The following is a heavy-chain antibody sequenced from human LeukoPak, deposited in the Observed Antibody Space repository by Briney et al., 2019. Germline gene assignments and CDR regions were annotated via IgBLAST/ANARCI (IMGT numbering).Heavy chain of an antibody. J-gene: IGHJ5*02. CDR1: GGSLTSYC. Sequence: PSETLSLSCSVSGGSLTSYCWAWIRQSAGKGLQWIGRICTDGRVNYNPSHRSRVTMSVDTSRSQFSLNLISVTAEDTAVYYCARSGGWSWFDPWGQGTRVTVSS. CDR3: ARSGGWSWFDP. V-gene: IGHV4-4*07. CDR2: ICTDGRV. D-gene: IGHD1-14*01.